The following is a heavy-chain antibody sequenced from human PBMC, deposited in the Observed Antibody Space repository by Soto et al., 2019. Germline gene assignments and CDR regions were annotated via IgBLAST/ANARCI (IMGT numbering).Heavy chain of an antibody. V-gene: IGHV1-8*01. D-gene: IGHD3-3*01. CDR2: MNPNSGHT. CDR1: GYTFTSYD. CDR3: ARVGSDFWSGDYYGMDV. Sequence: ASVKGCCRASGYTFTSYDINWVRQATGQVLEWMGWMNPNSGHTGYAQKFQGRVTMTRNTSISTAYMELNSLRAEDTAVYYCARVGSDFWSGDYYGMDVWGQGTTVTVSS. J-gene: IGHJ6*02.